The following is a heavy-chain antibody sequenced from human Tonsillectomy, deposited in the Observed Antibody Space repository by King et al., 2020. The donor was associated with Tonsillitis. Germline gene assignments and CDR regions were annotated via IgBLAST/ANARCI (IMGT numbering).Heavy chain of an antibody. Sequence: LQLQESGLGLVKPSETLSLTCTVSGGSISSSSYFWGWIRQPPGKGLEWIGNIYYTGRTYYNPSLKSRVTISVDTSKNQFSLKLSSVTAADTAVYYCGRQFSVLACTDPFFDYWGQGTLVTVSS. CDR3: GRQFSVLACTDPFFDY. D-gene: IGHD6-19*01. CDR1: GGSISSSSYF. CDR2: IYYTGRT. V-gene: IGHV4-39*07. J-gene: IGHJ4*02.